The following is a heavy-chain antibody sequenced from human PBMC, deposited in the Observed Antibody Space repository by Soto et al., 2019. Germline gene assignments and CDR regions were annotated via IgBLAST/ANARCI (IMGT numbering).Heavy chain of an antibody. J-gene: IGHJ4*02. CDR2: IYWNGAK. Sequence: QITLKESGPTLVKPTQTLTLTCTFSGFSLTTSGVGVDWIRQPPGKALEWLALIYWNGAKRYSPSLKSRLTITKDTSKNQVVLTMTNMDPVDTATYYCAHRPRNAFHFDYWGQGSLVTVSS. D-gene: IGHD2-2*01. CDR1: GFSLTTSGVG. CDR3: AHRPRNAFHFDY. V-gene: IGHV2-5*01.